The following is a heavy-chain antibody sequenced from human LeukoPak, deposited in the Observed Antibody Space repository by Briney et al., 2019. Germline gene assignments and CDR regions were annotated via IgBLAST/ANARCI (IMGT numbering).Heavy chain of an antibody. CDR1: GFTFSSYG. CDR3: AKGVYDILTGYSIGGDAFDI. CDR2: ISGSGGST. D-gene: IGHD3-9*01. J-gene: IGHJ3*02. V-gene: IGHV3-23*01. Sequence: GGSLRLSCAASGFTFSSYGMSWVRQAPGKGLEWVSAISGSGGSTYYADSVKGRFTISRDNSKNTLYLQMNSLRAEDTAVYYCAKGVYDILTGYSIGGDAFDIWGQGTMVTVSS.